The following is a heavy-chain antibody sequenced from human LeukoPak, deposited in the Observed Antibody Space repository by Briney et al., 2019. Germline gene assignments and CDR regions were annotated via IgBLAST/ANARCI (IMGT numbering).Heavy chain of an antibody. Sequence: GGSLRLSCAASGFTFDDYGMSWVRQAPGKGLEWVSGINWNGCSTGYADSVKGRFTISRDNAKNSLYLQMNSLRAEDTALYYCARVYYYYDSSGYSFDYWGQGTLVTVSS. V-gene: IGHV3-20*04. CDR3: ARVYYYYDSSGYSFDY. J-gene: IGHJ4*02. D-gene: IGHD3-22*01. CDR2: INWNGCST. CDR1: GFTFDDYG.